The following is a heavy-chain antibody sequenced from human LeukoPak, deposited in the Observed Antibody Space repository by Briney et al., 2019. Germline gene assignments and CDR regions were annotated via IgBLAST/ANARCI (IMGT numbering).Heavy chain of an antibody. CDR1: GGSISSYY. CDR3: AREGSGSYLGYYYYMEV. J-gene: IGHJ6*03. D-gene: IGHD3-10*01. Sequence: SETLSLTCTVSGGSISSYYYSWIRQPAGKGLEWIGRINTSGSTNYNPSLKSRVTISADKPKKQFSLRLTSVTAADTAVYYCAREGSGSYLGYYYYMEVWGTGTTVTVSS. CDR2: INTSGST. V-gene: IGHV4-4*07.